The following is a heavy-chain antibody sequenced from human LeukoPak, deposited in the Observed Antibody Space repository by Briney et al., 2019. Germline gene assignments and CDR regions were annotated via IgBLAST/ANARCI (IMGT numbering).Heavy chain of an antibody. CDR2: INPNSGGT. D-gene: IGHD3-10*01. V-gene: IGHV1-2*02. CDR3: ARVVLWFGELTHFDY. J-gene: IGHJ4*02. CDR1: GYTFTGYY. Sequence: ASVKVSCKASGYTFTGYYMHWVRQAPGQGLEWMGWINPNSGGTNYAQKLQGRVTMTTDTSTSTAYMELRSLRSDDTAVYYCARVVLWFGELTHFDYWGQGTLVTVSS.